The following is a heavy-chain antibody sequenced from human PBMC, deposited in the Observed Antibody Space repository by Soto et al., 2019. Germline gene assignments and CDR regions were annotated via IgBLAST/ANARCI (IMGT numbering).Heavy chain of an antibody. D-gene: IGHD3-22*01. CDR2: IYYSGST. V-gene: IGHV4-39*01. Sequence: SETLSLTCTVSGGSISSSSYYWGWIRQPPGKGLEWIGSIYYSGSTYYNPSLKSRVTISVDTSKNQFSLKLSSVTAADTAVYYCARSITMIVVVIDYWGQGTLVTVSS. CDR1: GGSISSSSYY. CDR3: ARSITMIVVVIDY. J-gene: IGHJ4*02.